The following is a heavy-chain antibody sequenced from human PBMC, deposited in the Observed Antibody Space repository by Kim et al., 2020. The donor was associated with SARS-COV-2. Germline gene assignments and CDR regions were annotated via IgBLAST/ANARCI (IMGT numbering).Heavy chain of an antibody. V-gene: IGHV4-59*08. CDR3: ARHPPPTVLGYYYGMDV. D-gene: IGHD4-4*01. CDR1: GGSISSYY. CDR2: IYYSGST. Sequence: SETLSLTCTVSGGSISSYYWSWIRQPPGKGLEWIGYIYYSGSTNYNPSLKSRVTISVDTSKNQFSLKLSSVTAADTAVYYCARHPPPTVLGYYYGMDVWGQGTTVTVSS. J-gene: IGHJ6*02.